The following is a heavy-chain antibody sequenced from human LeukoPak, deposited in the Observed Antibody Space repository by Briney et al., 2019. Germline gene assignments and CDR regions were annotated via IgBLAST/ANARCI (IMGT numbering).Heavy chain of an antibody. V-gene: IGHV3-13*01. CDR2: IDTTGDT. CDR1: GFTFSTYD. Sequence: GGSLRLSCAASGFTFSTYDMHWVRQATGKGLEWVSAIDTTGDTYYPGSVKGRFTISRENAKNSLYLQMNSLRAGDTAVYYCARDRGGGHMDVWGKGTTVTTSS. J-gene: IGHJ6*03. CDR3: ARDRGGGHMDV. D-gene: IGHD2-15*01.